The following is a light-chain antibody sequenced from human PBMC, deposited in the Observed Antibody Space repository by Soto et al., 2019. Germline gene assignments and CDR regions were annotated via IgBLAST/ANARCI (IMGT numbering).Light chain of an antibody. J-gene: IGKJ5*01. CDR1: QSIGNV. V-gene: IGKV1-6*01. CDR2: GAS. CDR3: QQYESFPLT. Sequence: AIQITQSPSSLSASVGDRDTISFRAKQSIGNVLGWCLQKRGNLPKVLIYGASNLLSGVPPRFSGSGSGTDFTFSISSLQPEDFATYYCQQYESFPLTFGQGTRLEIK.